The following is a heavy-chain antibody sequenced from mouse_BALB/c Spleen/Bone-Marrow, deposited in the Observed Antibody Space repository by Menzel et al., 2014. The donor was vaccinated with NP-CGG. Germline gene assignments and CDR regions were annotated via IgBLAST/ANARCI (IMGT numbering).Heavy chain of an antibody. CDR2: IDPETGGT. CDR3: ARYRLGTYFDY. CDR1: GYTFTDYE. Sequence: VKLQESGAELVRPGASVTLSCKASGYTFTDYEMHWVKQTPVHGLEWIGAIDPETGGTAYNQKFKGKATLTADKSSSTAYMELRSLTSEDSAVYYCARYRLGTYFDYWGQGTTLTVSS. J-gene: IGHJ2*01. V-gene: IGHV1-15*01. D-gene: IGHD1-2*01.